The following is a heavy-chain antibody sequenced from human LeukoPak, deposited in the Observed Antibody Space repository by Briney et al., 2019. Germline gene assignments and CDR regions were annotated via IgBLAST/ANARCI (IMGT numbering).Heavy chain of an antibody. CDR2: ISYTGST. V-gene: IGHV4-61*01. D-gene: IGHD2-2*01. CDR3: ASLYCSRTSCYFLDP. CDR1: GGSVSSGSYY. Sequence: PSETLSLTCTVSGGSVSSGSYYWSWIRQPPGKGLEWIGYISYTGSTNYNPSLKSRVTISVDTSKNQFSLKLSSVTAADTAVYYCASLYCSRTSCYFLDPWGQGTLVTVSS. J-gene: IGHJ5*02.